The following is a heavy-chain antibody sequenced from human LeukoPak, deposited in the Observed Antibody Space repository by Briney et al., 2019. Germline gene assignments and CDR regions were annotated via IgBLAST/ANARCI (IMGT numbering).Heavy chain of an antibody. CDR3: ARSLTGGDYYFDY. CDR1: GGSISSYY. J-gene: IGHJ4*02. D-gene: IGHD7-27*01. V-gene: IGHV3-48*01. CDR2: ISSSSSTI. Sequence: ETLSLTCTVSGGSISSYYWSWVRQAPGKGLEWVSYISSSSSTIYYADSVKGRFTISRDNAKNSLYLQMNSLRAEDTAVYYCARSLTGGDYYFDYWGQGTLVTVSS.